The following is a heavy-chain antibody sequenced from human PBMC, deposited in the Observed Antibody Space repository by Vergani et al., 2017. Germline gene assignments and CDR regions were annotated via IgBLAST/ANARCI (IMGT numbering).Heavy chain of an antibody. J-gene: IGHJ5*02. Sequence: QVQLQESGPGLVKPSGTLSLTCAVSGGSISSSNWWSWVRQPPGKGLEWIGEIYHSASTTYNPSLKCRVTIPVDKSKNQFSLKLSSVTAADTAVYYCARTSGSRVDWFDPWGQGTLVTVSS. CDR2: IYHSAST. CDR1: GGSISSSNW. D-gene: IGHD2-15*01. V-gene: IGHV4-4*02. CDR3: ARTSGSRVDWFDP.